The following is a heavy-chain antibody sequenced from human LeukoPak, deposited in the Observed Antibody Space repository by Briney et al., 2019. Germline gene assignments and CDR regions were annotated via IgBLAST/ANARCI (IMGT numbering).Heavy chain of an antibody. CDR3: ARDGAGMTGTGLDY. V-gene: IGHV4-61*01. CDR2: IHYTGNT. J-gene: IGHJ4*02. Sequence: PSETLSLTCTLSNGSINFVSYYWSWIRQPPGKGLDWLGYIHYTGNTIYNPSLKSRVTISMDTAKNQFSLKVSSVTAADTAVYYCARDGAGMTGTGLDYWGQGILATVSS. CDR1: NGSINFVSYY. D-gene: IGHD3-9*01.